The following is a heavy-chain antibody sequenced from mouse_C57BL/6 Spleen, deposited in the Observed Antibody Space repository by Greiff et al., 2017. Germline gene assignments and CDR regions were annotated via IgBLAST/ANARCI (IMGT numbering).Heavy chain of an antibody. CDR1: GYSITSGYY. D-gene: IGHD2-3*01. J-gene: IGHJ2*01. Sequence: LMESGPGLVKPSQSLSLTCSVTGYSITSGYYWHWIRQFPGNKLEWMGYISYDGSNNYNPSLKNRISITRDTSKNQFFLKLNSLTTEDTATYYCARVGYNGYYGFDYWGQGTTLTVSS. CDR2: ISYDGSN. CDR3: ARVGYNGYYGFDY. V-gene: IGHV3-6*01.